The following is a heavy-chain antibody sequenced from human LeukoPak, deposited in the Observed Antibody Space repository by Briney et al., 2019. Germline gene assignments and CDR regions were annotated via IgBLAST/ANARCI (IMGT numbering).Heavy chain of an antibody. CDR2: ISSSSSYI. J-gene: IGHJ6*02. V-gene: IGHV3-21*01. CDR3: ASSYYDILTGYPYGMDV. D-gene: IGHD3-9*01. Sequence: GGSLRLSCAASGFTFSSYSMNWGRQAPGKGLEWVSSISSSSSYIYYADSVKGRFTISRDNAKNSLYLQMNSLRAEDTAVYYCASSYYDILTGYPYGMDVWGQGTTVTVSS. CDR1: GFTFSSYS.